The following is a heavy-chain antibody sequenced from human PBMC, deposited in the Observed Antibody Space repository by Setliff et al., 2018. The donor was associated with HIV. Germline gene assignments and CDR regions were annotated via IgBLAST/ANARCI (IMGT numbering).Heavy chain of an antibody. V-gene: IGHV3-11*01. D-gene: IGHD2-2*01. CDR3: ARAALRYCTSTSCPRVYAFDI. CDR2: ISTSSATK. J-gene: IGHJ3*02. Sequence: GGSLRLSCVASGFTFSDYYMIWIRQAPGKGLEWVSYISTSSATKYYAGSVKGRFTISRDNAKNSLYLQMNSVRADETAVYYCARAALRYCTSTSCPRVYAFDIWGQGTMVTVSS. CDR1: GFTFSDYY.